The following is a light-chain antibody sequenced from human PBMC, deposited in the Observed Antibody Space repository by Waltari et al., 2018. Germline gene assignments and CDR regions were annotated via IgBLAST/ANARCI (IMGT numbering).Light chain of an antibody. CDR2: DAS. CDR1: QSINNW. J-gene: IGKJ2*01. CDR3: QHYHSYSPGYT. Sequence: DIQMTQSPSTLSASVGARVTITCRASQSINNWLAWYQQKPGKAPKLLIYDASTLVSGVPSRFSGGGSETEFTLTITSMQPDDFATYYCQHYHSYSPGYTFGQGTKLEIK. V-gene: IGKV1-5*01.